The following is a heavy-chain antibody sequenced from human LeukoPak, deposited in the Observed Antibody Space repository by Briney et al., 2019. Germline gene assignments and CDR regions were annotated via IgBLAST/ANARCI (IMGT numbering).Heavy chain of an antibody. CDR3: ARHPGYSIVVVVAANNWFDP. D-gene: IGHD2-15*01. CDR2: IYYSGST. Sequence: SETLSLTCTVSGGSISSYYWSCIRQPPGKGLEWIGYIYYSGSTNYNPSLKSRVTISVDTSKNQFSLKLSSVTAADTAVYYCARHPGYSIVVVVAANNWFDPWGQGTLVTVSS. V-gene: IGHV4-59*08. J-gene: IGHJ5*02. CDR1: GGSISSYY.